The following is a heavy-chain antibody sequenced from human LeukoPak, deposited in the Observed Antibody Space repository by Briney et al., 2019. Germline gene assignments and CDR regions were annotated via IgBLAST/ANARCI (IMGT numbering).Heavy chain of an antibody. CDR3: ARDKSGNSGWYSYFDY. D-gene: IGHD6-19*01. Sequence: GASVTVSCKASGYTFTGYYMHWVRQAPGQGLEWMGWINPNSGDTNYAQKFQGRVTMTRDTSISTAYMELSRLRSDDTAVYYCARDKSGNSGWYSYFDYWGQGTLVTVSS. CDR2: INPNSGDT. V-gene: IGHV1-2*02. J-gene: IGHJ4*02. CDR1: GYTFTGYY.